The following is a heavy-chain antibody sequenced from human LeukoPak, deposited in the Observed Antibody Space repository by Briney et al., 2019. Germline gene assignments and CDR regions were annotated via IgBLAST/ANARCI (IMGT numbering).Heavy chain of an antibody. CDR1: GFSLSSYA. V-gene: IGHV3-7*01. J-gene: IGHJ4*02. Sequence: GGSLRLSCAASGFSLSSYAMSWVRQAPGKGLEWVANIKQDGSEKYYVDSVKGRFTISRDNAKNSLYLQMNSLRAEDTAVYYCARVVVVVAAFDYWGQGTLVTVSP. CDR2: IKQDGSEK. D-gene: IGHD2-15*01. CDR3: ARVVVVVAAFDY.